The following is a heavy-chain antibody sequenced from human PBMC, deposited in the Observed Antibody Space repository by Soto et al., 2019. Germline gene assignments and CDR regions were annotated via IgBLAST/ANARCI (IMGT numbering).Heavy chain of an antibody. D-gene: IGHD2-2*01. CDR3: ARSQGSSTSLEIYYYYYYGMDV. V-gene: IGHV1-18*01. CDR2: ISAYDGKT. CDR1: GYGFDNFG. J-gene: IGHJ6*02. Sequence: AASVKVSCKASGYGFDNFGISWVRQAPGQGLEWMGGISAYDGKTNYAQKFQGRVTMTTDKSTSTAYMELSSLRSEDTAVYYCARSQGSSTSLEIYYYYYYGMDVWGQGTTVTVSS.